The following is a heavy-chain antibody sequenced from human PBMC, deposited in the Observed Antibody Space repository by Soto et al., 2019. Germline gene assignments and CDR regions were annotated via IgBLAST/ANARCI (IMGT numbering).Heavy chain of an antibody. CDR2: ISYDGSNK. J-gene: IGHJ3*02. V-gene: IGHV3-30*18. D-gene: IGHD3-10*01. CDR1: GFTFSSYG. Sequence: QVQLVESGGGVVQPGRSLRLSCAASGFTFSSYGMHWVRQAPGKGLEWVAVISYDGSNKYYADSVKGRFTISRDNSKNTLELQMNSLRAEDTAVYYCAKDSGLLWFGEYGAFDIWGQGTMVTVSS. CDR3: AKDSGLLWFGEYGAFDI.